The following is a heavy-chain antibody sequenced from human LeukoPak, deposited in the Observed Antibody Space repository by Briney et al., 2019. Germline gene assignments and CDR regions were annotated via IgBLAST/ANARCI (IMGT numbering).Heavy chain of an antibody. V-gene: IGHV3-74*01. Sequence: GGSLRLSCAASGFTFSNSLMHWVRQVPGKGLVWVTRIDIDGSTTHYADSVKGRFTISRDNAKNTLYLQMNILRAEDTAVYYCVRDRDGYNYWGQGTLVTVSS. CDR2: IDIDGSTT. D-gene: IGHD5-24*01. CDR3: VRDRDGYNY. J-gene: IGHJ4*02. CDR1: GFTFSNSL.